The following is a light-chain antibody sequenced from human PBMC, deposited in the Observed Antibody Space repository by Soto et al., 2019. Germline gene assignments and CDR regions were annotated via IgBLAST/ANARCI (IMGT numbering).Light chain of an antibody. Sequence: ESVLTQSPATLSLSPGERATLSCRASQNISSYLAWYQQKPGQAPRLLIYDASNRATGIPARFSGSGSGTDFTLTISSLEPEDFAVYYWQQRSLWTFGQGTKVEIK. J-gene: IGKJ1*01. CDR3: QQRSLWT. V-gene: IGKV3-11*01. CDR1: QNISSY. CDR2: DAS.